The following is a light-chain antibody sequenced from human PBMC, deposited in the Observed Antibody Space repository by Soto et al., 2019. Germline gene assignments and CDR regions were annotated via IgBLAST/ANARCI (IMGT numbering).Light chain of an antibody. CDR1: QGISNW. Sequence: DIQMTQSPSAMSASVADRVTITCRASQGISNWLAWYQQRPGQAPKLLIYDASSLESGVPSTFSGSASGTEFTLTISSLQPDDFATYYCQQYNSYPWTFGQGTKVDIK. V-gene: IGKV1-5*01. J-gene: IGKJ1*01. CDR3: QQYNSYPWT. CDR2: DAS.